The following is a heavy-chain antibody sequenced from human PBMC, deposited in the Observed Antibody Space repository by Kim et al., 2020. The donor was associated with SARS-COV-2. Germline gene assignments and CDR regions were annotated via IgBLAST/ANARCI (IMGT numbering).Heavy chain of an antibody. CDR3: ARGPGSSWYFGISFDP. Sequence: GGSLRLSCAASGFTFSSYSMNLVRQAPGKGLEWVSSISSSSSYIYYADSVKGRFTISRDNAKNSLYLQVNSLRAEDTAVYYCARGPGSSWYFGISFDPWGQGTLVTVSS. D-gene: IGHD6-13*01. CDR2: ISSSSSYI. V-gene: IGHV3-21*01. J-gene: IGHJ5*02. CDR1: GFTFSSYS.